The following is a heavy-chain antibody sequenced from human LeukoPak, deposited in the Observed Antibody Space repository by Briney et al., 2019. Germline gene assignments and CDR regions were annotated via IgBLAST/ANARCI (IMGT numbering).Heavy chain of an antibody. CDR3: ARGLPLGYCSSTSCYYAFGY. D-gene: IGHD2-2*01. J-gene: IGHJ4*02. Sequence: GASVKVSCKASGYTFTSYDINWVRQATGQGLEWMGWMNPNSGNTGYARKFQGRVTITRNTSISTAYMELSSLRSEDTAVYYCARGLPLGYCSSTSCYYAFGYWGQGTLVTVSS. V-gene: IGHV1-8*03. CDR2: MNPNSGNT. CDR1: GYTFTSYD.